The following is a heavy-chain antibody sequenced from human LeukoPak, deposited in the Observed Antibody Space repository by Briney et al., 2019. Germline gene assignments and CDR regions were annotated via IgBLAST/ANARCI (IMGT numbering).Heavy chain of an antibody. J-gene: IGHJ4*02. D-gene: IGHD1-14*01. CDR3: AKGQTGTTRYFDY. V-gene: IGHV3-7*01. CDR1: GFTFSNSW. CDR2: IKPDGSAQ. Sequence: GGSLRLSCAASGFTFSNSWMSWVRQAPGKGLEWVATIKPDGSAQYYVDSVKGRFTISRDNAKNSLFLQINSLRAEDTAVYYCAKGQTGTTRYFDYWGQGTLVTVSS.